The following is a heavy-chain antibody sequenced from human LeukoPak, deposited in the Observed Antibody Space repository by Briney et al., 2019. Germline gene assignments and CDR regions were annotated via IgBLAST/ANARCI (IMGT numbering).Heavy chain of an antibody. CDR3: TNSAGTLVTAGKDY. CDR2: IKSETDGGTA. CDR1: GFTFSSYA. V-gene: IGHV3-15*01. J-gene: IGHJ4*02. Sequence: KSGGSLRLSCAASGFTFSSYAMSWVRQAPGKGLEWVGRIKSETDGGTADYGTPVKGRFTISRDDSKETMYLQMNSLKTEDTAVYYCTNSAGTLVTAGKDYWGQGTLVTVSS. D-gene: IGHD2-21*02.